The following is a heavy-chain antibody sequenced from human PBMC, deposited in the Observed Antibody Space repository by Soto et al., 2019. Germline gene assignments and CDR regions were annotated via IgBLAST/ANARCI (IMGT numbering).Heavy chain of an antibody. D-gene: IGHD2-15*01. CDR3: ATINLVVTTIDH. Sequence: PGGSLRLSCVGSGFSFSAYVMHWVRQAPGKGLEWVAVISSDGTNKYYADSVRGRFTISRDNSKNTLFLQMNSLGPEDTAVYHCATINLVVTTIDHWGQGTLVTVSS. V-gene: IGHV3-30-3*01. CDR2: ISSDGTNK. CDR1: GFSFSAYV. J-gene: IGHJ4*02.